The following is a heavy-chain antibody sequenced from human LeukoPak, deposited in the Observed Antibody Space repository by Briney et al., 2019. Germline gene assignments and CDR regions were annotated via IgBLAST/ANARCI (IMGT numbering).Heavy chain of an antibody. CDR2: IYPGDSDT. Sequence: GESLKISCKGSGYSFTSYWIGWVRQMPGKGLEWMGIIYPGDSDTRYGPSFQGQVTISADKSITTAYLQWSSLKASDTAMYYCARPQSVGASSDAFDIWGQGTMVTVSS. CDR3: ARPQSVGASSDAFDI. D-gene: IGHD1-26*01. CDR1: GYSFTSYW. J-gene: IGHJ3*02. V-gene: IGHV5-51*01.